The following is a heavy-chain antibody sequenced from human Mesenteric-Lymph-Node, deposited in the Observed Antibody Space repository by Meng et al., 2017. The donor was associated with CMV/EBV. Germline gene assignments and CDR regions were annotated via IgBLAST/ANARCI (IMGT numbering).Heavy chain of an antibody. CDR3: VRDGGNYNFWSGSYYNYYFGLDV. Sequence: GGSLRLSCAVSGFIFGNYEMNWVRQAPGKGLEWVSYISTSGSVISYADSVKGRFTISRDNAKNSLDLQMDSLRAEDTAVYYCVRDGGNYNFWSGSYYNYYFGLDVWGQGTTVTVSS. V-gene: IGHV3-48*03. CDR1: GFIFGNYE. J-gene: IGHJ6*02. D-gene: IGHD3-3*01. CDR2: ISTSGSVI.